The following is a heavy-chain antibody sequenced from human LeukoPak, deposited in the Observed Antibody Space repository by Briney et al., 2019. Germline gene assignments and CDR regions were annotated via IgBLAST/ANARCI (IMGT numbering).Heavy chain of an antibody. CDR3: ARGSVIDGSSSSASSPGGPGY. CDR2: INPYSGGT. Sequence: ASVKVSRKASGYTFTDYYMHWVRQAPGQGLEWMGWINPYSGGTKYAQKFQGRVTMTRDTSISTAYMDLSRLESDDTAVYYCARGSVIDGSSSSASSPGGPGYWGQGTLVTVSS. CDR1: GYTFTDYY. J-gene: IGHJ4*02. D-gene: IGHD6-6*01. V-gene: IGHV1-2*02.